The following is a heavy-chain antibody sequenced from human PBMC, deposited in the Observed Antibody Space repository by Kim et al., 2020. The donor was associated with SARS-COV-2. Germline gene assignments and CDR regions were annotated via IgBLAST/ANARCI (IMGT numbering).Heavy chain of an antibody. CDR2: ISSNGAST. CDR3: AKMNRGVITGIGWLDP. CDR1: GFALSSYA. J-gene: IGHJ5*02. D-gene: IGHD3-10*01. Sequence: GGSLRLSCAASGFALSSYAMSWVRQAPGKGLEWVSGISSNGASTYYADSVRARFKISRDNSKNTLFLQMDSLRAEDTAVYYCAKMNRGVITGIGWLDPWGQGTLVTVSS. V-gene: IGHV3-23*01.